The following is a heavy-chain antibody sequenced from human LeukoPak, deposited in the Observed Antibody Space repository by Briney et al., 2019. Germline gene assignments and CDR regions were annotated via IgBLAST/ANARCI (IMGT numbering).Heavy chain of an antibody. Sequence: GGALRLSCAASGFAFSLFAMSWLRQPPGKGLEWVSTINANSGTTSYAAAVRGRFTISRDNSNKSINLQGNTLSADPRTTYYRPKPVSAGLAVTADWFHPWGQGTLVVVSS. CDR1: GFAFSLFA. CDR2: INANSGTT. V-gene: IGHV3-23*01. J-gene: IGHJ5*01. CDR3: PKPVSAGLAVTADWFHP. D-gene: IGHD6-19*01.